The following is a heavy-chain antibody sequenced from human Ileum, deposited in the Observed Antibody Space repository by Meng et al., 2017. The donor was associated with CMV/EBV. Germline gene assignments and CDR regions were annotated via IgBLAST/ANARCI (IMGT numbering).Heavy chain of an antibody. D-gene: IGHD4-17*01. CDR2: LTPNTGGT. J-gene: IGHJ6*02. Sequence: ASVKVSCKASGYTFTDNHLHWVRQAPGQGLEWMGWLTPNTGGTFYAQKFQGRVTMTGDTSISTAYMELRRLTSDDTAVYYCARDGDYLDVWGQGTTVTVSS. CDR1: GYTFTDNH. CDR3: ARDGDYLDV. V-gene: IGHV1-2*02.